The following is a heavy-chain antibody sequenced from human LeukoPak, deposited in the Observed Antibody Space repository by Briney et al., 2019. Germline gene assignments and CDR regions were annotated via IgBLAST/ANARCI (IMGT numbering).Heavy chain of an antibody. CDR2: IYYTGST. D-gene: IGHD1-1*01. CDR1: GGSISGYY. J-gene: IGHJ5*02. Sequence: SETLSLTCTVSGGSISGYYWTWTRQPPGKGLEWIAFIYYTGSTNYNPSLKSRVTISVDTSKNQFSLKLSSVTAADTAVYYCARGGTGKANWFDPWGQGTLVTVSS. V-gene: IGHV4-59*01. CDR3: ARGGTGKANWFDP.